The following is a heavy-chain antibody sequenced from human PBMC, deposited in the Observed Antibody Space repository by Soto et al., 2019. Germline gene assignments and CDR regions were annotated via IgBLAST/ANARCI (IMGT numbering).Heavy chain of an antibody. CDR2: ISADGTDS. Sequence: QTGGSLRLSCIASGLDFDDYAVHWVRQRPGKGLEWVSLISADGTDSYYVDSVKGRFTISRDNSKNSLFLQMNRLRPEDSGIYFCAKSKYYYDSSPCDSWGQGTLVTVSS. V-gene: IGHV3-43D*04. D-gene: IGHD3-22*01. CDR1: GLDFDDYA. CDR3: AKSKYYYDSSPCDS. J-gene: IGHJ5*02.